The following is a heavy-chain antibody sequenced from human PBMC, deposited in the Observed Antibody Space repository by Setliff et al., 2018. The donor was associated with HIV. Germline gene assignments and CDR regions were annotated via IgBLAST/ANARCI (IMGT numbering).Heavy chain of an antibody. D-gene: IGHD2-8*01. CDR3: ASSPIITNGYYFDY. J-gene: IGHJ4*02. CDR2: IYASGST. V-gene: IGHV4-61*02. CDR1: GGSISSGSFY. Sequence: PSETLSLTCTVSGGSISSGSFYWSWIRQPAGKGLEWIGRIYASGSTNYNPSLKSRVTISVDTSKNQFSLKLSSVTAADTAVYYCASSPIITNGYYFDYWGPGTLVTVSS.